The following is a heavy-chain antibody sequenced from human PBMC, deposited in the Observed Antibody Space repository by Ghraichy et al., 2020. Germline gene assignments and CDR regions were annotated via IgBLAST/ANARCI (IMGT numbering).Heavy chain of an antibody. D-gene: IGHD4-17*01. V-gene: IGHV3-21*01. Sequence: GGSLRLSCAASGFTFSSYSMNWVHQAPGKGLEWVSSISSSSSYIYYADSVKGRFTISRDNAKNSLYLQMNSLRAEDTAVYYCARASYGDYDFDYWGQGTLVTVSS. CDR3: ARASYGDYDFDY. J-gene: IGHJ4*02. CDR2: ISSSSSYI. CDR1: GFTFSSYS.